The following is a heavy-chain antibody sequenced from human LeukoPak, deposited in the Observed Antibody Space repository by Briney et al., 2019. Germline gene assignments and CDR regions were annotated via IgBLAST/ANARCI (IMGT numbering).Heavy chain of an antibody. J-gene: IGHJ5*02. CDR1: GGSISKSSSY. V-gene: IGHV4-39*07. CDR2: IYYSGST. Sequence: PSETLSLTCTVSGGSISKSSSYWGWIRQPPGKGLEWIGTIYYSGSTYYNPSLKSRVTISLATSKNQFSLKLSSVTAADTAVYYCARGGYCSGGSCYLTWFDPWGQGTLVTVSS. CDR3: ARGGYCSGGSCYLTWFDP. D-gene: IGHD2-15*01.